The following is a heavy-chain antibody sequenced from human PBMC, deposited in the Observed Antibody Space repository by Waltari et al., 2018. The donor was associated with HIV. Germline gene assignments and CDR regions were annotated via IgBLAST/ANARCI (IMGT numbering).Heavy chain of an antibody. Sequence: QVQLVQSGAEVKKPGASVKVSCKASGYTFTSYDIKRVRQATGQGLGWRGWMNPNSGNTGYAQKFQGRVTMTRTTSISTAYMGLSILRSEDTAVYYCARGFTRYSSGWYGYWGQGTLVTVSS. V-gene: IGHV1-8*01. CDR1: GYTFTSYD. CDR3: ARGFTRYSSGWYGY. D-gene: IGHD6-19*01. J-gene: IGHJ4*02. CDR2: MNPNSGNT.